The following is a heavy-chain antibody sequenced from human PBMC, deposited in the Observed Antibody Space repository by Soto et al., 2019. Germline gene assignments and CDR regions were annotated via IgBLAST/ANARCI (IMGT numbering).Heavy chain of an antibody. V-gene: IGHV1-18*04. CDR1: GYPFTSYG. J-gene: IGHJ5*01. CDR2: ISAYNGNT. Sequence: GASVKVACKASGYPFTSYGISWVRQAPGQGLEWMGWISAYNGNTNYAQQLQGRVTMTTDTSPSTAYMVLKSLRSEDPAVSYCARYRTRSWWFDSWGQGVLVTVSS. CDR3: ARYRTRSWWFDS. D-gene: IGHD6-6*01.